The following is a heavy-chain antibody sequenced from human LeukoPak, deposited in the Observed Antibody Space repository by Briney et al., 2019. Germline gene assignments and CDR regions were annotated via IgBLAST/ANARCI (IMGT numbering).Heavy chain of an antibody. CDR2: IYYSGST. J-gene: IGHJ4*02. D-gene: IGHD3-3*01. V-gene: IGHV4-59*01. CDR3: ARWSGYSSRTFDY. CDR1: GGSISSYY. Sequence: SETLSLTCTVSGGSISSYYWSWIRQPPGKGLEWIGYIYYSGSTNYNPSLKSRVTISVDTSKNQVSLKLSSVTAADTAVYYCARWSGYSSRTFDYWGQGTLVTVSS.